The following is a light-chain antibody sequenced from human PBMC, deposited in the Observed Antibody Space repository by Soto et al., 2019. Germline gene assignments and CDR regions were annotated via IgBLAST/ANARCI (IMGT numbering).Light chain of an antibody. CDR1: QSLSSNY. Sequence: EIVLTQSPGTLSLSPGEGVTLSCRASQSLSSNYLAWYQQKPGQAPRLLMYGAPSRATGIPDRFSGSGSGTDFTLTISRLEPEDFAVYYCQQYGSSPPDTFGQGTRLEIK. J-gene: IGKJ5*01. CDR2: GAP. CDR3: QQYGSSPPDT. V-gene: IGKV3-20*01.